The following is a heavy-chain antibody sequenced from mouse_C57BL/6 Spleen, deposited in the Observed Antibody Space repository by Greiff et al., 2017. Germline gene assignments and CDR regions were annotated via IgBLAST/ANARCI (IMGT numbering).Heavy chain of an antibody. D-gene: IGHD2-3*01. CDR2: INPDSSTI. V-gene: IGHV4-1*01. J-gene: IGHJ1*03. CDR3: ARPDGYYPYWYFDV. Sequence: EVKLMESGGGLVQPGGSLKLSCAASGIDFSRYWMSWVRRAPGKGLEWIGEINPDSSTINYAPSLKDKFIISRDNAKNTLYLQMSKVRSEDTALYYCARPDGYYPYWYFDVWGTGTTVTVSS. CDR1: GIDFSRYW.